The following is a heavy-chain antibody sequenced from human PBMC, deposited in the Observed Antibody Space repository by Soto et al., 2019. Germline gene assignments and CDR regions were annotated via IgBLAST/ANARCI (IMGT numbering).Heavy chain of an antibody. D-gene: IGHD2-15*01. V-gene: IGHV1-69*01. CDR1: GGTFSSYA. Sequence: QVQLVQSWAEVKKPGSSVKVSCQASGGTFSSYAISWVRQAPGQGLEWMGGIIPIFGTATYAQKFQGRVKMTADESTSTAYMELGSLRSEDTAVYYCARDRVAGVEIMYYFDYWGQGTLVTVSS. CDR3: ARDRVAGVEIMYYFDY. CDR2: IIPIFGTA. J-gene: IGHJ4*02.